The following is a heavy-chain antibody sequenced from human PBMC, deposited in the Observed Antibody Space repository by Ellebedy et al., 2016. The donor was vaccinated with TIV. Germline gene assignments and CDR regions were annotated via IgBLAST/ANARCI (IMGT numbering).Heavy chain of an antibody. CDR3: TRSLDYLDSSGSHSYYFDY. CDR1: GFTFGDYA. V-gene: IGHV3-49*03. CDR2: IRSKAYGGTT. D-gene: IGHD3-22*01. J-gene: IGHJ4*02. Sequence: GESLKISCTGSGFTFGDYAMSWFRQAPGKGLEWVGFIRSKAYGGTTEYAASVKGRFTISRDDSKTIAYLQMNSLKTEDTAVYYCTRSLDYLDSSGSHSYYFDYWGQGTLVTVSS.